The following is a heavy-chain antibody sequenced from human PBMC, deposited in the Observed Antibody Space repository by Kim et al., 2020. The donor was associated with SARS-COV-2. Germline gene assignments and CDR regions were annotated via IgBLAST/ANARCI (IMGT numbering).Heavy chain of an antibody. J-gene: IGHJ4*02. CDR2: IYYSGST. V-gene: IGHV4-39*01. D-gene: IGHD2-15*01. Sequence: SETLSLTCTVSGGSISSSSYYWGWIRQPPGKGLEWIGSIYYSGSTYYNPSLKSRVTISVDTSKNQFSLKLSSVTAADTAVYYCARLAVVGLVNYWGQGTLVTVSS. CDR3: ARLAVVGLVNY. CDR1: GGSISSSSYY.